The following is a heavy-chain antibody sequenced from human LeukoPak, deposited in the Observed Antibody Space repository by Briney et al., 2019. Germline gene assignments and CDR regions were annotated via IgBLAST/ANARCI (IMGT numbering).Heavy chain of an antibody. V-gene: IGHV3-30*02. CDR3: AKQMTERPHYYYMDV. J-gene: IGHJ6*03. CDR1: GFTFSNYV. Sequence: GGSLRLSCAASGFTFSNYVLSWVRQAPGKGLEWVAFTQDDESNKYYSDSVKGRFTISRDNSKNTLFLQMSSLRPEDTALYYCAKQMTERPHYYYMDVWGRGTTVTVSS. CDR2: TQDDESNK.